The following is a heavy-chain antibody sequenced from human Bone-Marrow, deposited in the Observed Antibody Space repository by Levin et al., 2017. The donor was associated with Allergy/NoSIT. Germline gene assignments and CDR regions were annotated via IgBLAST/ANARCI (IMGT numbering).Heavy chain of an antibody. V-gene: IGHV3-23*01. Sequence: GGSLRLSCEASGFTSSFYAMSWVRQAPGKGLEWVSGIIGSGDDTSYIDSVKGRFIISRDESKNTLYLQMNGLRAEDTAVYYCAKLHEASNSAFDNWGQGTMVTVSS. CDR1: GFTSSFYA. D-gene: IGHD4-11*01. CDR3: AKLHEASNSAFDN. CDR2: IIGSGDDT. J-gene: IGHJ3*01.